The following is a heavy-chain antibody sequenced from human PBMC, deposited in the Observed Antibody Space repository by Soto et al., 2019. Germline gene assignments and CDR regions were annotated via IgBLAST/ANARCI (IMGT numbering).Heavy chain of an antibody. CDR3: ARLLNLGYCSGGSCYSWDNWFDPWGFQH. CDR1: GGSISSSSYY. D-gene: IGHD2-15*01. CDR2: IYYSGST. J-gene: IGHJ1*01. Sequence: SETLSLTCTVSGGSISSSSYYWGWIRQPPGKGLEWIGSIYYSGSTYYNPSLKSRVTISVDTSKNQFSLKLSSVTAADTAVYYCARLLNLGYCSGGSCYSWDNWFDPWGFQHWGQGTLVT. V-gene: IGHV4-39*01.